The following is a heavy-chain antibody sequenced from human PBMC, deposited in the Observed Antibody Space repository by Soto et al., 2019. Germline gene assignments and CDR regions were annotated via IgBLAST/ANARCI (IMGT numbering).Heavy chain of an antibody. V-gene: IGHV3-21*01. CDR3: AREDGIGAAGYYYYGMDV. CDR2: ISSSSSYI. D-gene: IGHD6-13*01. CDR1: GFTFSNYW. Sequence: GSLRLSCAASGFTFSNYWMNWVRQAPGKGLEWVSSISSSSSYIYYADSVKGRFTISRDNAKNSLYLKMNSLRVEDTAVYYCAREDGIGAAGYYYYGMDVWGQGTMVTVSS. J-gene: IGHJ6*02.